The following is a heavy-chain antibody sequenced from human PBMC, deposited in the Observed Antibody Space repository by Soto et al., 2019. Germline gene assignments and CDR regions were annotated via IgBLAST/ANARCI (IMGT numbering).Heavy chain of an antibody. Sequence: ASVKVSCTASGYTFTSYGISWVRQAPGQGLEWMGWISAYNGNTNYAQKLQGRVTMTTDTSTSTAYMELRSLRSDDTAVYYCARDSMLMGATPLNYWGQGTLVTVSS. D-gene: IGHD1-26*01. CDR1: GYTFTSYG. V-gene: IGHV1-18*01. CDR3: ARDSMLMGATPLNY. CDR2: ISAYNGNT. J-gene: IGHJ4*02.